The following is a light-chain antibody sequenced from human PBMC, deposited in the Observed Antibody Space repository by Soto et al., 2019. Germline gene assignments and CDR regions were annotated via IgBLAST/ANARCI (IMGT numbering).Light chain of an antibody. J-gene: IGKJ5*01. V-gene: IGKV4-1*01. CDR3: QQYVSTPIT. Sequence: DIVMTQSPDSLAVSLGERATIKCRSSQSLLYTSNNKNHLAWYQQKPGQSPKVLIYWASTRQTGVPGRFSGSGSGTDFTLTISSLQADDVAIYYCQQYVSTPITFGQGTRLGIK. CDR1: QSLLYTSNNKNH. CDR2: WAS.